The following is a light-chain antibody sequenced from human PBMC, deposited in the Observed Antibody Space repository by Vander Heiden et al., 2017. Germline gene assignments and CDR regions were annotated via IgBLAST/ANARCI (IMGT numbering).Light chain of an antibody. Sequence: EIVLTQSPATLSLSPGERATLSCRASQSVSSYLAWYQQKPGQAPRLLIYDASNRATGIPARFSGSGSGTDFTLTISSLEPEDFAVYYCQQRSNLITFGQGTRLXIK. J-gene: IGKJ5*01. CDR3: QQRSNLIT. CDR1: QSVSSY. CDR2: DAS. V-gene: IGKV3-11*01.